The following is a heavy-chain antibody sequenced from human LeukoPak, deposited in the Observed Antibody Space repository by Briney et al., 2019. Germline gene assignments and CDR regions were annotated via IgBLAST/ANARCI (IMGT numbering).Heavy chain of an antibody. V-gene: IGHV4-34*01. J-gene: IGHJ4*02. CDR3: ARGPSFHYYGSGTYGY. CDR1: GGSFSGYY. D-gene: IGHD3-10*01. CDR2: INHSGST. Sequence: SETLSLTCAVYGGSFSGYYWSWIRQPPVKGLEWIGEINHSGSTNYNPSLRSRVTISVDTSKNQFSLKLSSVTAAETAVYYCARGPSFHYYGSGTYGYWGQGTLVTVSS.